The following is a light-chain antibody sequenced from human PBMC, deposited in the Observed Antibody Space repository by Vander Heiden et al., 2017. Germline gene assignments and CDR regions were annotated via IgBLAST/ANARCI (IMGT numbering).Light chain of an antibody. CDR2: EVS. CDR1: SSYAVGYNS. V-gene: IGLV2-14*01. Sequence: QPARTEPASVSGSPRQSLTLYCPESSSYAVGYNSVSCAKQLPGKATTLRMYEVSNRPSGFSNRFSGSKSGNTASLTLSALQADDVSDDYCSSYTSSSTRVFGTGTKVTVL. CDR3: SSYTSSSTRV. J-gene: IGLJ1*01.